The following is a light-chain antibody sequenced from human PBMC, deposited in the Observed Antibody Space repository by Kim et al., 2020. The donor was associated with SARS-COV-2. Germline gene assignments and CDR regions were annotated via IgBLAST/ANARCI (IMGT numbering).Light chain of an antibody. J-gene: IGKJ2*01. V-gene: IGKV3-20*01. CDR2: TAS. Sequence: SPGERATRSCRASQSVSSNYLAWYQQKPGQAPRLLIYTASSRATGIPNRFSGSGSGTDFTLTINRLEPEDFAVYYCQQYGSSPMYTFGQGTKLEI. CDR3: QQYGSSPMYT. CDR1: QSVSSNY.